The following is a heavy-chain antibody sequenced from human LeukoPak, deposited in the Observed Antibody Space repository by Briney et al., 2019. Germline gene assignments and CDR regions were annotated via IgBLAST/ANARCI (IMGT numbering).Heavy chain of an antibody. CDR3: TTAGDWLSYVGNWFDP. V-gene: IGHV3-64D*09. D-gene: IGHD3-9*01. CDR1: GFTFSSFA. J-gene: IGHJ5*02. CDR2: ISRNGGST. Sequence: GGSLRLSCSASGFTFSSFAMHWVRQAPGKGLEYVAAISRNGGSTYYADSVKGRFTISRDNSKNTLYLQMSSLRAEDTAVYYCTTAGDWLSYVGNWFDPWGQGTLVTVSS.